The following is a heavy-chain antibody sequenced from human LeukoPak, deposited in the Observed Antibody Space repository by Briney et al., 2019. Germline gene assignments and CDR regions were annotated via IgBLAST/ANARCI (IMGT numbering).Heavy chain of an antibody. Sequence: PGGSLRLSCAASGFTFSSYSMNWVRQAPWKGLEWVSYISSSSSTIYYADSVKGRFTISRDNAKNSLYLQMNSLRAEDTAVYYCAGYGDYGGFDYWGQGTLVTVS. V-gene: IGHV3-48*04. D-gene: IGHD4-17*01. J-gene: IGHJ4*02. CDR3: AGYGDYGGFDY. CDR1: GFTFSSYS. CDR2: ISSSSSTI.